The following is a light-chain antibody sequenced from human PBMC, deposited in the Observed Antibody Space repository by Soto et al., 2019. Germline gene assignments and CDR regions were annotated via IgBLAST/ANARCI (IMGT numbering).Light chain of an antibody. CDR3: KQSYSTPIFT. Sequence: DLQMTQSPSSLSASVGDRVTITCRASQSISSYLNWYQQKPGKAPKLLIYAASSLQSGVPSRFSGSGSGTDFTLTISSLQPEDFATYYCKQSYSTPIFTFCPGTKVDSK. CDR1: QSISSY. J-gene: IGKJ3*01. V-gene: IGKV1-39*01. CDR2: AAS.